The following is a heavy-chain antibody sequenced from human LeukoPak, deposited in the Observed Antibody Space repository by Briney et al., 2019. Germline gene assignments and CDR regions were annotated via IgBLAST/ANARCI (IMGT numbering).Heavy chain of an antibody. D-gene: IGHD3-22*01. CDR3: ARHGNYYDSRGMGDY. CDR1: GYTFATYW. J-gene: IGHJ4*02. Sequence: GESLKISCKGSGYTFATYWIGWVRQMPGKGLEWMGIIYPGDSDTRYSPSFQGQVTISVDKSIITAYLQWSSLKASDTAMYYCARHGNYYDSRGMGDYWGQGTLVTVSS. CDR2: IYPGDSDT. V-gene: IGHV5-51*01.